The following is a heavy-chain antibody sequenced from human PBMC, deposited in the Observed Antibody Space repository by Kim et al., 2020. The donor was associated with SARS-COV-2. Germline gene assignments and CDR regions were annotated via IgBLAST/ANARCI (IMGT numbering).Heavy chain of an antibody. D-gene: IGHD3-22*01. Sequence: SETLSLTCTVSGGSISSGGYYWSWIRQHPGKGLEWIGYIYYSGGTYYNPSLKSRVTISVDTSKNQFSLKLSSVTAADTAVYYCARDYYDSSGYPYFDYWGQGTLVTVSS. V-gene: IGHV4-31*03. CDR3: ARDYYDSSGYPYFDY. CDR1: GGSISSGGYY. CDR2: IYYSGGT. J-gene: IGHJ4*02.